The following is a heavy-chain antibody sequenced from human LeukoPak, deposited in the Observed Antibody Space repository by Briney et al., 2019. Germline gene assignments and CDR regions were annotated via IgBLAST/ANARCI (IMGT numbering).Heavy chain of an antibody. Sequence: ASVKVSCKASGYTFTRYGISWVRQAPGQGLEWMGWINTYNGNTDYAQKLQGRVTMTTDTSTSTAYMELRSLRSDDTALYYCAINYYDSSGYYSIDYWGQGTLVTVSS. V-gene: IGHV1-18*01. CDR1: GYTFTRYG. J-gene: IGHJ4*02. D-gene: IGHD3-22*01. CDR2: INTYNGNT. CDR3: AINYYDSSGYYSIDY.